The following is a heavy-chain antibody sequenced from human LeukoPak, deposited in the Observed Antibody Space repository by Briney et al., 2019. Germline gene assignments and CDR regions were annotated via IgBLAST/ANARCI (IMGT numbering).Heavy chain of an antibody. J-gene: IGHJ4*02. CDR3: AEADQAMVRGVPYYFEY. CDR1: GFSFDDYA. D-gene: IGHD3-10*01. V-gene: IGHV3-9*01. Sequence: PGGSLRLSCAASGFSFDDYAMHWVRQVPGKGLEWVSGITWTGGGADYADSVKGRFTISRDNAKNSLYLQMNSLRPEDTALYFCAEADQAMVRGVPYYFEYWGQGTLVTVSS. CDR2: ITWTGGGA.